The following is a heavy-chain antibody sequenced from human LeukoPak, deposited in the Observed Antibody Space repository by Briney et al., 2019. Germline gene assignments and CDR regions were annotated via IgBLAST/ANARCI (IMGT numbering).Heavy chain of an antibody. Sequence: PSETLSLTCTVSGGSISSSSYYWGWIRQPPGKGLEWIGRIYYSGSTYYNPSLKSRFTISVDTSKNQFSLKLSSVTAADTAVYYCARDERGCSSTSCQDGTGTNSDYWGQGTLVTVSS. CDR2: IYYSGST. J-gene: IGHJ4*02. CDR1: GGSISSSSYY. D-gene: IGHD2-2*01. V-gene: IGHV4-39*07. CDR3: ARDERGCSSTSCQDGTGTNSDY.